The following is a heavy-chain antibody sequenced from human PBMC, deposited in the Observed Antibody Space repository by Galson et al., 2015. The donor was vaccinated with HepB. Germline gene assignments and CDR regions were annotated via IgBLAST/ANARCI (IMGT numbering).Heavy chain of an antibody. V-gene: IGHV3-30*18. CDR3: AKGYGGYSSGYYWVY. CDR1: GFTFSSYG. CDR2: ISYDGSNK. Sequence: SLRLSCAASGFTFSSYGMHWVRQAPGKGLEWVAVISYDGSNKYYADSVKGRFTISRDNSKNTLYLQMNSLRAEDTAVYCCAKGYGGYSSGYYWVYWGQGTLVTVSS. D-gene: IGHD3-22*01. J-gene: IGHJ4*02.